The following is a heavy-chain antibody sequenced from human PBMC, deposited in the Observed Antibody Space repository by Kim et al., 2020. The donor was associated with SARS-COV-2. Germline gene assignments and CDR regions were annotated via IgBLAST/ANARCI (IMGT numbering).Heavy chain of an antibody. CDR2: ISSSSSYM. CDR3: ARVIEGGIAAAGFDY. V-gene: IGHV3-21*01. J-gene: IGHJ4*02. CDR1: GFTFSSYR. D-gene: IGHD6-13*01. Sequence: GGSLRLSCAASGFTFSSYRMNWVRQAPGKGLEWVSSISSSSSYMYYADSANGRFTISRDNAKNSLYLQMKSQRAEDTAVYYCARVIEGGIAAAGFDYWGQGTLVTVSS.